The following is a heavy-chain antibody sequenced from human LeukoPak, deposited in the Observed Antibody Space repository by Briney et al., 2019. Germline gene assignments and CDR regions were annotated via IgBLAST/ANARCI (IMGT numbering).Heavy chain of an antibody. CDR3: ARGVAASYYYYGMDV. V-gene: IGHV3-64*01. CDR2: ISSNGDT. Sequence: GKSLRLSCVASDFSFNRYLMHWVRQAPGKGLEYVSAISSNGDTYYANSVKDRFTISRDNSKNTLYLQMGSLRAEDMAVYYCARGVAASYYYYGMDVWGQGTTVAVSS. D-gene: IGHD3-10*01. CDR1: DFSFNRYL. J-gene: IGHJ6*02.